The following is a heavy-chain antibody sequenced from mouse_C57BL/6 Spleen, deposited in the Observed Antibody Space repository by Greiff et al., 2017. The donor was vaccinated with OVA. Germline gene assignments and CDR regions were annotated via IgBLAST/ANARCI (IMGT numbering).Heavy chain of an antibody. CDR2: IDPSDSYT. D-gene: IGHD1-1*01. CDR1: GYTFTSYW. J-gene: IGHJ1*03. CDR3: ARREHHGSPYWYFDV. Sequence: QVQLKQPGAELVRPGTSVKLSCKASGYTFTSYWMHWVKQRPGQGLEWIGVIDPSDSYTNSNQKFKGKATLTVDTSSSQAYMQLSSLTSEDSAVYYCARREHHGSPYWYFDVWGTGTTVTVSS. V-gene: IGHV1-59*01.